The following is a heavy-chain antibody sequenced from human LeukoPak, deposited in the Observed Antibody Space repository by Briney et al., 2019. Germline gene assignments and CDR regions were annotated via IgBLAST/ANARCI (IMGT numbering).Heavy chain of an antibody. J-gene: IGHJ4*02. D-gene: IGHD6-13*01. CDR2: VKSKTDGGTT. Sequence: ETLRLSCAASGYTFTKAWMRWVSHASGRGLEWGVHVKSKTDGGTTEYAAHVKGRFTISRDDSRNTLNLQMNSLKTEDTALYYCTTESEAAIFDYWGQGTLVTVSS. V-gene: IGHV3-15*01. CDR3: TTESEAAIFDY. CDR1: GYTFTKAW.